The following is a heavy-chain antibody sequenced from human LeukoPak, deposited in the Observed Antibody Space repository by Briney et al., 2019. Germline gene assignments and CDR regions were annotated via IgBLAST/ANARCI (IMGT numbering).Heavy chain of an antibody. D-gene: IGHD6-13*01. Sequence: GASVKVSCKASGYTFTSYDINWVRQATGQGLEWMGWMNPNSDNRGYAQKFQGRVTIARNTSITTAYMELSSLRSEDTAVYYCAVAAVATRLGDAFDIWGQGTMVTVSS. CDR2: MNPNSDNR. CDR3: AVAAVATRLGDAFDI. CDR1: GYTFTSYD. V-gene: IGHV1-8*01. J-gene: IGHJ3*02.